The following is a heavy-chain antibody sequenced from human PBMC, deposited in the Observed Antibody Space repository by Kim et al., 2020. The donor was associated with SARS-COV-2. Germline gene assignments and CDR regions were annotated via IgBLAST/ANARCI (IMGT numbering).Heavy chain of an antibody. D-gene: IGHD6-13*01. CDR2: MNPNSGNT. J-gene: IGHJ6*02. Sequence: ASVKVSCKASGYTFTSYDINWVRQATGQGLEWMGWMNPNSGNTGYAQKFQGRVTMTRNTSISTAYMELSSLRSEDTAVYYCAREGSSLWTYYYYYYGMDVWGQGTTVTVSS. CDR3: AREGSSLWTYYYYYYGMDV. CDR1: GYTFTSYD. V-gene: IGHV1-8*01.